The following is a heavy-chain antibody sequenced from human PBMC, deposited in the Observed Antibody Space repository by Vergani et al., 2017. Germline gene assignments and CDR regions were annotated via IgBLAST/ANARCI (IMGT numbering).Heavy chain of an antibody. CDR2: IYYSGST. D-gene: IGHD6-19*01. CDR1: GCSISSYY. V-gene: IGHV4-59*01. J-gene: IGHJ3*02. CDR3: ASIPTPIADSSGWARDAFDI. Sequence: QVQLQESGPGLVKPSETLSLTCTVSGCSISSYYWSWIRQPPGKGLEWIGYIYYSGSTNYNPALKSRVTISVDTSKNQFSVKLSSVTAADTAVYYCASIPTPIADSSGWARDAFDIWGQGTMVTVSS.